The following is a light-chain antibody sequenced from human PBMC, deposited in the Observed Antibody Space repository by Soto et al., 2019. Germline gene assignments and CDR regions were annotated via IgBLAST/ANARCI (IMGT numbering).Light chain of an antibody. Sequence: EIVLTQSTATLSLSPGERATLSCRASQSVSSYLAWYQQKPGQAPRLLIYDASNRATGIPARFSGSGSGTDFTLTISSPEPEDFAVYYCQQRGNWPPTWTFGQGTKVAIK. CDR2: DAS. J-gene: IGKJ1*01. CDR1: QSVSSY. V-gene: IGKV3-11*01. CDR3: QQRGNWPPTWT.